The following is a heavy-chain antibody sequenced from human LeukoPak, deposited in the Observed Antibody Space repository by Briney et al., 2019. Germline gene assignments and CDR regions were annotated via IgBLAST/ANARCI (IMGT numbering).Heavy chain of an antibody. CDR2: IYYSGST. CDR3: ARDATGTIDY. Sequence: SETLSLTCTVSGGSISSYYWSWIRQPPGKGLEWIGYIYYSGSTNYNPSLKSRVTISVGTSKNQFSLKLSSVTAADTAVYYCARDATGTIDYWGQGTLVTVSS. J-gene: IGHJ4*02. V-gene: IGHV4-59*01. D-gene: IGHD1-1*01. CDR1: GGSISSYY.